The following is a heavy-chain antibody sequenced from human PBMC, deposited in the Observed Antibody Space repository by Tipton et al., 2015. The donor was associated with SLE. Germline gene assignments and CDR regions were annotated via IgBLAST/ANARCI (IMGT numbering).Heavy chain of an antibody. D-gene: IGHD3-22*01. CDR3: AREWYYYDSSGYPDV. J-gene: IGHJ6*02. CDR1: GGSFSGYY. Sequence: TLSLTCAVYGGSFSGYYWSWIRQPPGKGLEWIGEINHSGSTNYNSSLKSRVTISVDTSKNQFSLKLSSVTAADTAVYYCAREWYYYDSSGYPDVWGQGTTVIVSS. V-gene: IGHV4-34*01. CDR2: INHSGST.